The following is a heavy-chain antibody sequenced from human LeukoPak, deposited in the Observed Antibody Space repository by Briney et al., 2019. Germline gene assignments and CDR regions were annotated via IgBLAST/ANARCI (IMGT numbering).Heavy chain of an antibody. CDR2: IIPILGIA. CDR3: ARVDCSSTSCYSFDY. J-gene: IGHJ4*02. D-gene: IGHD2-2*01. CDR1: GGTLSSYT. Sequence: SVKVSCKASGGTLSSYTISWVRQAPGQGLDWMGRIIPILGIANYSQKLQGRVTITADKATSTAYMDLSSLRSEDTAVYYCARVDCSSTSCYSFDYWGQGTLVTVSS. V-gene: IGHV1-69*02.